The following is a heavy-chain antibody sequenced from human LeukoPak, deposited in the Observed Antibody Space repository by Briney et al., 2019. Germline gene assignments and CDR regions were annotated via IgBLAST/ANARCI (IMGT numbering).Heavy chain of an antibody. V-gene: IGHV1-69*02. CDR1: GGTFSGHT. Sequence: ASVKVSCKASGGTFSGHTISWVRQAPAQGLEWMGRIIPLFGIVNYAQKFQDRVTITADKSTSTAYMEVSSLRSEDTAVYYCARIPSGDVDTAMVMYYHYGMDVWGQGTTVTVSS. J-gene: IGHJ6*02. CDR2: IIPLFGIV. CDR3: ARIPSGDVDTAMVMYYHYGMDV. D-gene: IGHD5-18*01.